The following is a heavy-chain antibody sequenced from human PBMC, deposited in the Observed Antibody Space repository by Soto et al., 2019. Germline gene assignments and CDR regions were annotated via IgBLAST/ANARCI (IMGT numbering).Heavy chain of an antibody. CDR3: ATVSELYRYYYMDV. J-gene: IGHJ6*03. Sequence: ASVKVSCKVSGYTLTELSMHWVRQAPGKGLEWMGGFNPEDGETIYAQKFQGSVTMTEDTSKDTAYMELSSLRSEDTAVSYCATVSELYRYYYMDVWGKGTTVTVSS. CDR2: FNPEDGET. V-gene: IGHV1-24*01. CDR1: GYTLTELS. D-gene: IGHD3-16*02.